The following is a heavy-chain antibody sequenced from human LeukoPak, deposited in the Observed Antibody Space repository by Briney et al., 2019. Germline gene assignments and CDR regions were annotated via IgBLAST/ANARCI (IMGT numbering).Heavy chain of an antibody. V-gene: IGHV3-66*01. Sequence: GGSLRLSCAASGFTVSSNYMSWVRQAPGKGLEWVSVIYSGGSTYYADSVKGRFTISRDNSKNTLYLQMNSLRAEDTAVYYCARVPRIATTYAFDIWGQGTMVTVSS. D-gene: IGHD4-11*01. J-gene: IGHJ3*02. CDR1: GFTVSSNY. CDR3: ARVPRIATTYAFDI. CDR2: IYSGGST.